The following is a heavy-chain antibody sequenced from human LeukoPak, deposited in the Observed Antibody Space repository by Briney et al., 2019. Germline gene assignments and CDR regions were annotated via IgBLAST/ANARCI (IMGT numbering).Heavy chain of an antibody. Sequence: ASVKVSCKASGYTLTRYGISWVRQAPGQGREWMGWINAYNGNTNYAQKLQGRVTMTTDTSTSTAYMELRSLRSDDTPVYYCARVPHGVLRFLEWSSHSRGFDPWGEGTLVTVSS. CDR1: GYTLTRYG. CDR2: INAYNGNT. J-gene: IGHJ5*02. CDR3: ARVPHGVLRFLEWSSHSRGFDP. D-gene: IGHD3-3*01. V-gene: IGHV1-18*01.